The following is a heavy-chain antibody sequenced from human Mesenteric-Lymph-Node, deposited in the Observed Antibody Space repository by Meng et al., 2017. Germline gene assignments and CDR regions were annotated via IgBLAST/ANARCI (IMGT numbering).Heavy chain of an antibody. J-gene: IGHJ6*02. V-gene: IGHV3-11*01. D-gene: IGHD6-13*01. CDR1: GFTFSDYY. Sequence: GESLKISCAASGFTFSDYYMSWIRQAPGKGLEWVSYISSSGSTIYYADSVKGRFTISRDNAKNSLYLQMNSLRAEDTALYYCAKDIRGRIAAAAPYYYYGMDVWGQGTTVTVSS. CDR3: AKDIRGRIAAAAPYYYYGMDV. CDR2: ISSSGSTI.